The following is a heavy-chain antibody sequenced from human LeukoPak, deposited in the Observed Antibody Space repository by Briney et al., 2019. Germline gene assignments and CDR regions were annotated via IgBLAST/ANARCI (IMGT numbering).Heavy chain of an antibody. CDR1: GFDFSDHY. D-gene: IGHD3-3*01. CDR2: ISFSSGTI. V-gene: IGHV3-11*04. CDR3: ARDSTIFGVVGYYYYMDV. J-gene: IGHJ6*03. Sequence: GGSLRLSCAASGFDFSDHYMSWVRQAPGKGLEWISCISFSSGTIFYADSVKGRFTISRDNAKNSLYLQMNSLRAEDTAVYYCARDSTIFGVVGYYYYMDVWGKGTTVTVSS.